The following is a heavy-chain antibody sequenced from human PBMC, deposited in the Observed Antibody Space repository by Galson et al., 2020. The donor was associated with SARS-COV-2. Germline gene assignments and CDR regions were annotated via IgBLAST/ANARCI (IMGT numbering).Heavy chain of an antibody. V-gene: IGHV4-34*01. CDR3: ARGFVSLNIIVVVITSAEIGFDY. CDR1: GGSFSGYH. Sequence: ETSETLSLTCAVYGGSFSGYHWSWIRQPPGKGLEWIGEINHSGSTNYNPSLKSRVTISVDTSKNQFSLKLKSVTAADTAVYYCARGFVSLNIIVVVITSAEIGFDYWGQGTPVTVSS. CDR2: INHSGST. D-gene: IGHD3-22*01. J-gene: IGHJ4*02.